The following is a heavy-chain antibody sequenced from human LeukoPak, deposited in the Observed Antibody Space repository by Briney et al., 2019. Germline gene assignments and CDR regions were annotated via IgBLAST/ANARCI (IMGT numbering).Heavy chain of an antibody. Sequence: GGSLRLSCTASGFSSSNYGMHWVRQAPGKGREWITVISYDGSNEYYADSVKGRFTISRDNSKITLYLQMNSLRAEDTAVYYCVKGYYDFDYWGQGTLVTVSS. J-gene: IGHJ4*02. V-gene: IGHV3-30*18. CDR3: VKGYYDFDY. CDR2: ISYDGSNE. CDR1: GFSSSNYG. D-gene: IGHD3-3*01.